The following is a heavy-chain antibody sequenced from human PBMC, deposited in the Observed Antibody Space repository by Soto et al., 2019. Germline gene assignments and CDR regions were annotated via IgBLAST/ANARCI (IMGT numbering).Heavy chain of an antibody. Sequence: VSVNVYCRAAGYGFSICGISWGRQAPGQGLEWMGWINAYNGNTNYAQKLQGRVTMTTDTSTSTAYMELRSLRSDDTAVYYCARDRTVVIDYWGQGTLVTVSS. CDR3: ARDRTVVIDY. CDR2: INAYNGNT. J-gene: IGHJ4*02. V-gene: IGHV1-18*01. D-gene: IGHD4-17*01. CDR1: GYGFSICG.